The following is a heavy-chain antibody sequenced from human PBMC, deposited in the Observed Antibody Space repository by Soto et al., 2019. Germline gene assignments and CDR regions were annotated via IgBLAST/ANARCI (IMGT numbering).Heavy chain of an antibody. Sequence: PGESLKISCKGSGYSFTSYWIGWVRPMPGKGLEWMGIIYPADADTRYSPSFQGQVTISADKSTSTAYLQWSSLKASDTAMYYFASGSYFSPSVCLYYGMDGWGQGTTGTVSS. CDR1: GYSFTSYW. D-gene: IGHD1-26*01. V-gene: IGHV5-51*01. CDR3: ASGSYFSPSVCLYYGMDG. CDR2: IYPADADT. J-gene: IGHJ6*02.